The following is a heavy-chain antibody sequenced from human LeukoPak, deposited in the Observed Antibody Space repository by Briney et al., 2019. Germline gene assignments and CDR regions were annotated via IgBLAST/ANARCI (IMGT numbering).Heavy chain of an antibody. CDR1: GFTFLTYA. D-gene: IGHD6-19*01. CDR2: IRDSGAST. Sequence: PGGSLRLSCAASGFTFLTYAMSWVRQPPGKGLQWVSVIRDSGASTYYADSVKRRFTIPRDNSKKPLYLQMNSLRAEDTAVYYCAKAGRSGWYPGWPFDIWGQGTMVTVSS. CDR3: AKAGRSGWYPGWPFDI. J-gene: IGHJ3*02. V-gene: IGHV3-23*01.